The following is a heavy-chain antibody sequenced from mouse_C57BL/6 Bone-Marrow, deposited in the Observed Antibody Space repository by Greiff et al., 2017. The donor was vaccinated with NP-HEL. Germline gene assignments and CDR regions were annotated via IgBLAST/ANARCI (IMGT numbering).Heavy chain of an antibody. CDR2: IYPRSGNT. Sequence: VKLMESGAELARPGASVKLSCKASGYTFTSYGISWVKQRTGQGLEWIGEIYPRSGNTYYNEKFKGKATLTADKSSSTAYMELRSLTSEDSAVYFCARLRGWLNGFAYWGQGTLVTVSA. D-gene: IGHD2-3*01. CDR1: GYTFTSYG. V-gene: IGHV1-81*01. CDR3: ARLRGWLNGFAY. J-gene: IGHJ3*01.